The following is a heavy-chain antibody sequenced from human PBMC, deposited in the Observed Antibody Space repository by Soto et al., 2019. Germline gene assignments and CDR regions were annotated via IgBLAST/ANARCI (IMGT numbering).Heavy chain of an antibody. J-gene: IGHJ6*02. D-gene: IGHD3-10*01. CDR2: IWYDGSNK. V-gene: IGHV3-33*01. CDR3: ARAPRHYYGSDYYGMDV. Sequence: GGSLRLSCAASGFTFSSYGMHWVRQAPGKGLEWVAVIWYDGSNKYYADSVKGRFTISRDNSKNTLYLQMNSLRAEDTAVYYCARAPRHYYGSDYYGMDVWGQGTTVTVSS. CDR1: GFTFSSYG.